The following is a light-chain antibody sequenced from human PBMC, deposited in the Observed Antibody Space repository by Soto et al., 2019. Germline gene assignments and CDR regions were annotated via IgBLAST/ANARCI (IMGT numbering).Light chain of an antibody. Sequence: EIVLTQSPATLSLSPGERATLSCRASQNIGNYLTWFQQKPGQAPRLLIYDVSNRATGVPATFSGSGSGTDVTLTVSSLEPEDFAVYYCQQRSNWPLTFGGGTKVEIK. J-gene: IGKJ4*01. V-gene: IGKV3-11*01. CDR2: DVS. CDR3: QQRSNWPLT. CDR1: QNIGNY.